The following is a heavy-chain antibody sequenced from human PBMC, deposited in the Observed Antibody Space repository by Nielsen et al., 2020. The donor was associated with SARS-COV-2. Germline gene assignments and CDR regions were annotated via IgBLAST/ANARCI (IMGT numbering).Heavy chain of an antibody. CDR1: GFTFDDYA. D-gene: IGHD5-12*01. CDR2: ISWNSGSI. CDR3: ARSYYDYYFDY. Sequence: GGSLRLSCAASGFTFDDYAMHWVRQAPGKGLEWVSGISWNSGSIGYADSVKGRFTISRDNAKNSLYLQMNSLRAEDTAVYYCARSYYDYYFDYWGQGTLVTVSS. J-gene: IGHJ4*02. V-gene: IGHV3-9*01.